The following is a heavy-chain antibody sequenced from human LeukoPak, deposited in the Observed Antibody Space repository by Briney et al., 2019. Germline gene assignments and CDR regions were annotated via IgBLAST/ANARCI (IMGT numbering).Heavy chain of an antibody. J-gene: IGHJ4*02. CDR1: GYTFTGYY. CDR2: INPNNGGT. CDR3: ARDYAYDSSVHFDY. V-gene: IGHV1-2*02. Sequence: GASVKVPCKTSGYTFTGYYIHWVRQAPGQGLEWMGWINPNNGGTKYAQNFQGRVTMTRDSSMSTAYMELSRLRSDDTAVYYCARDYAYDSSVHFDYWGQGTLVTVSS. D-gene: IGHD3-22*01.